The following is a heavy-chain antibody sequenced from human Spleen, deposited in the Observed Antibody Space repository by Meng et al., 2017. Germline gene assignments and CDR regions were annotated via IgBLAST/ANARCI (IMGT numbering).Heavy chain of an antibody. J-gene: IGHJ3*02. CDR1: GFTFSSYA. CDR2: ISGSGGST. V-gene: IGHV3-23*01. Sequence: GESLKISCAASGFTFSSYAMSWVRQAPGKGLEWVSAISGSGGSTYYADSVKGRFTISRDNSKNTLYLQMNSLRAEDTAVYYCAKSYYYDSSGWWDAFDIWGQGTMVTVSS. D-gene: IGHD3-22*01. CDR3: AKSYYYDSSGWWDAFDI.